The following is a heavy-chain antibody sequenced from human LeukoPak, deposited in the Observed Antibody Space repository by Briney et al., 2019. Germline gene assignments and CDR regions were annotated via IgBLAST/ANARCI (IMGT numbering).Heavy chain of an antibody. V-gene: IGHV3-30-3*01. CDR1: GLTFSDHA. CDR3: ARDLGSYGWGNHFDY. D-gene: IGHD3-16*01. J-gene: IGHJ4*02. CDR2: ISYDGNYN. Sequence: PGGSLRLSCAASGLTFSDHAMHWVRQAPGKGLEWLGVISYDGNYNHYADSVKGRFPVSRDNSKNTVYLHMSSLKPEDTAVYYCARDLGSYGWGNHFDYWGQGTLVTVSS.